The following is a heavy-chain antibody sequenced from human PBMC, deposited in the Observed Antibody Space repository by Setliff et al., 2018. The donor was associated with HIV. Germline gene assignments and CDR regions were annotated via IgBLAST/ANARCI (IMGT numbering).Heavy chain of an antibody. D-gene: IGHD3-3*01. Sequence: GGSLRLSCAASGFSFSSYTMNWVRQAPGKGLEWVSTIYSGGSTYHADPVKGRFTLSRDTSKNTLFLQMNSLRPEDTAVYYCARVRLYNTALDYWGQGTLVTVSS. CDR3: ARVRLYNTALDY. CDR1: GFSFSSYT. J-gene: IGHJ4*02. V-gene: IGHV3-66*02. CDR2: IYSGGST.